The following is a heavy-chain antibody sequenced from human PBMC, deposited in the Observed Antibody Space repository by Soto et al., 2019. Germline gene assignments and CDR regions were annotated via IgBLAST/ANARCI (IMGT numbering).Heavy chain of an antibody. CDR2: IYYSGST. CDR1: GGSISSGGYY. Sequence: SETLSLTCTVSGGSISSGGYYWSWIRQHPGKGLEWIGYIYYSGSTYYNPSLKSRVTMSVDTSKNEFSLKLNSLTAADTAIYYCARDAAVPGESDRFDYWGRGILVTVSS. CDR3: ARDAAVPGESDRFDY. J-gene: IGHJ4*02. V-gene: IGHV4-31*03. D-gene: IGHD6-19*01.